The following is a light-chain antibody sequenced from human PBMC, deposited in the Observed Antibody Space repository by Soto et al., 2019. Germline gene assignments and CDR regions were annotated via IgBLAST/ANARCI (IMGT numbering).Light chain of an antibody. CDR2: ANN. V-gene: IGLV1-51*01. CDR1: YSNIGNNF. CDR3: SSHGGSSPFYV. J-gene: IGLJ1*01. Sequence: QSVLTQPPSVSAAPRQEVTISCSGTYSNIGNNFVSWYQQLPGAAPKLLIYANNKRPSGIPDRFSGSKSGTSATLRITGLQTGDEADYYCSSHGGSSPFYVFGTGTKVTVL.